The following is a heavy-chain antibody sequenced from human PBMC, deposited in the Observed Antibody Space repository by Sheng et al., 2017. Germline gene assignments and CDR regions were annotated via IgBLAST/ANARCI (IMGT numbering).Heavy chain of an antibody. V-gene: IGHV1-18*01. CDR2: ISPYNGDT. Sequence: QVQLVHSRAEMKKPGASVRVSCKASGYTFSSYGISWVRQAPGQGLEWMGWISPYNGDTHYAQKVQDRVTLTTDTSTTTAYMELRSLSSDDTAVYYCARKPHQGALDIWGQGTVVTVSS. CDR3: ARKPHQGALDI. J-gene: IGHJ3*02. CDR1: GYTFSSYG.